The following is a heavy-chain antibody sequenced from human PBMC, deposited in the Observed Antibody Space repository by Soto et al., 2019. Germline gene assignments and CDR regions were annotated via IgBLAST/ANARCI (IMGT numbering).Heavy chain of an antibody. J-gene: IGHJ4*02. Sequence: GGSLRLSCTASGFTFGDYAMSWFRQAPGKGLEWVGRTRNKANSYTTEYAASVKGRFTISRDDSKNSLYLQMNSLKTEVTAVYYCARVSDYGDYNDYWGQGTLVTVSS. CDR1: GFTFGDYA. CDR3: ARVSDYGDYNDY. D-gene: IGHD4-17*01. V-gene: IGHV3-72*01. CDR2: TRNKANSYTT.